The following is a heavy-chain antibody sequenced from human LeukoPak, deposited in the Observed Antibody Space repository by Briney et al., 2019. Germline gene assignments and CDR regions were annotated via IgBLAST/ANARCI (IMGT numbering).Heavy chain of an antibody. V-gene: IGHV3-23*01. CDR2: ISGSGGSA. CDR3: AKGGFGRPFDY. Sequence: GGSLRLSCAASGFTFSNYAMSWVRQAPGKGLEWVSVISGSGGSAYYVDSVQGRFTISRDNSKNTLFLQMDSLRAEDTAVYYCAKGGFGRPFDYWGQGTLVTVSS. CDR1: GFTFSNYA. J-gene: IGHJ4*02. D-gene: IGHD3-10*01.